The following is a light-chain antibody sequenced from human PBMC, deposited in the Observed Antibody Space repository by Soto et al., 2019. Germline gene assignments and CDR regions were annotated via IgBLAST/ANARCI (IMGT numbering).Light chain of an antibody. Sequence: DIQITHSPSTLSASVGDRVTITCRASQSISTWLAWYQQKPGKAPNLLIYKASSLRSGVPSRFSGSGSGTEFTLTISSLQPDDFATYYCQQYDTYWTFGQGTRWIS. CDR2: KAS. V-gene: IGKV1-5*03. CDR1: QSISTW. J-gene: IGKJ1*01. CDR3: QQYDTYWT.